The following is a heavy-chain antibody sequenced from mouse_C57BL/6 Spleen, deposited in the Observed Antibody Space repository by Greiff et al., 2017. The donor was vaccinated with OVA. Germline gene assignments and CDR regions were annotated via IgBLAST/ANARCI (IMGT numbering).Heavy chain of an antibody. D-gene: IGHD4-1*01. J-gene: IGHJ2*01. V-gene: IGHV1-50*01. CDR2: IDPSDSYT. CDR3: ARGTGVHFDY. CDR1: GYTFTSYW. Sequence: QVQLQQSGAELVKPGASVKLSCKASGYTFTSYWMQWVKQRPGQGLEWIGEIDPSDSYTNYNQKFKGKATLTVDTSSSTAYMQLSSLTSEDSAVYYCARGTGVHFDYWGQGTTLTVSS.